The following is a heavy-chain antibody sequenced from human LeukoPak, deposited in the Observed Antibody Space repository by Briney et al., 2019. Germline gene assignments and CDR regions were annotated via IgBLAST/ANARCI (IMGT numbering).Heavy chain of an antibody. V-gene: IGHV1-46*01. CDR2: INPSRGST. D-gene: IGHD3-10*01. CDR3: ARDGGFGVHDY. CDR1: GYTFTSYY. Sequence: ASVKVSCKASGYTFTSYYMHWVRQAPGQGLEWMGIINPSRGSTSQAQTFQGRVTMTRDMSTSTVSMELSSLRSEDTAVYYCARDGGFGVHDYWGQGTLVTVSS. J-gene: IGHJ4*02.